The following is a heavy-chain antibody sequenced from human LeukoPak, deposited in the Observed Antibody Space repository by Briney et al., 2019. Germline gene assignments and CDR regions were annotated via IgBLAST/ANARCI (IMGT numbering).Heavy chain of an antibody. D-gene: IGHD3-22*01. CDR3: AKDLWSWLSPLLVDY. J-gene: IGHJ4*02. CDR2: IWYDGSNQ. V-gene: IGHV3-30*02. CDR1: GLTFRNYG. Sequence: PGGSLRLSCAASGLTFRNYGMHWVRQAPGKGLEWVAVIWYDGSNQYYLDSVKGRFTISRDNSKNTLYLQMNSLRAEDTAVYYCAKDLWSWLSPLLVDYWGQGTLVTVSS.